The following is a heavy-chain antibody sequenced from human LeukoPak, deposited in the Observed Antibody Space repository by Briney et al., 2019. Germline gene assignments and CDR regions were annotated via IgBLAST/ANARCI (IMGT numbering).Heavy chain of an antibody. V-gene: IGHV3-53*01. CDR1: GFTVSSNY. D-gene: IGHD5-18*01. Sequence: PGGSLRLSRAASGFTVSSNYMSWVRQAPGKGLEWVSVIYSGGSTYYADSVKGRFTISRDNSKNTLYLQMNSLRAEDTAVYYCARALYSSGYFDYWGQGTLVTVSS. CDR2: IYSGGST. J-gene: IGHJ4*02. CDR3: ARALYSSGYFDY.